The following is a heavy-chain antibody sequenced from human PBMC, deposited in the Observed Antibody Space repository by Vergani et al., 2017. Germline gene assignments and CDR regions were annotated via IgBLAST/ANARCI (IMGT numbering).Heavy chain of an antibody. CDR2: ISYDGSNK. V-gene: IGHV3-30-3*01. CDR1: GFTFSSYA. D-gene: IGHD3-3*01. CDR3: ARDPYDGPNYYMDV. J-gene: IGHJ6*03. Sequence: QVQLVESGGGVVQPGGSLRLSCAASGFTFSSYAMHWVRQAPGKGLEWVAVISYDGSNKYYADSVKGRFTISRDNSKNTLYLQMNSLRAEDTAVYYCARDPYDGPNYYMDVWGKGTTVTVSS.